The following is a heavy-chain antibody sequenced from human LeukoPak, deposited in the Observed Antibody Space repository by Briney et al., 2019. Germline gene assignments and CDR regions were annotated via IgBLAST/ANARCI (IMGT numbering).Heavy chain of an antibody. D-gene: IGHD6-19*01. CDR3: ARAFSSGWYPYSIGGLWFDY. CDR2: IYYTGST. Sequence: SETLSLTCTVSGGSISSYYWSWIRQPPGKGLEWIGYIYYTGSTNYNPSLKSRVTISVDTSKNQFSLELSSVTAADTAVYYCARAFSSGWYPYSIGGLWFDYWGQGTLVTVSS. CDR1: GGSISSYY. V-gene: IGHV4-59*01. J-gene: IGHJ4*02.